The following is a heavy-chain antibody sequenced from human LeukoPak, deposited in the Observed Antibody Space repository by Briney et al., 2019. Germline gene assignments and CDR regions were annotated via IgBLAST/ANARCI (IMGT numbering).Heavy chain of an antibody. Sequence: AAVNVSCKASVYTFIRYGIRWVRQAPGQGLEWMGWISGYNGNTNYAQNLQGRVTMTTDTSTSTAYMELRSLRSDDTAVYYCARGLGVVTAQSEQPKPRYFDLWGRGTQVTVSS. CDR2: ISGYNGNT. D-gene: IGHD2-21*02. J-gene: IGHJ2*01. V-gene: IGHV1-18*01. CDR1: VYTFIRYG. CDR3: ARGLGVVTAQSEQPKPRYFDL.